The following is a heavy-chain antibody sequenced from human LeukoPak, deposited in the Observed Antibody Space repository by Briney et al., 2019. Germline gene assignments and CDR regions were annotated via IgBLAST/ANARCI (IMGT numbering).Heavy chain of an antibody. CDR2: INPNSGGT. CDR3: ARVVPAAVIDY. Sequence: GASVKVSCKASGYTFTGYYMHWVRQAPGQGLEWMGWINPNSGGTNYAQKIQGRVTMTRDTSISTAYMELSRLRSDDTAVYYCARVVPAAVIDYWGQGTLVTVSS. J-gene: IGHJ4*02. CDR1: GYTFTGYY. D-gene: IGHD2-2*01. V-gene: IGHV1-2*02.